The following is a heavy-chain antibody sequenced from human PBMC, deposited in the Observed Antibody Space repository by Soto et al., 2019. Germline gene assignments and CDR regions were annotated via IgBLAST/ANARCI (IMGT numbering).Heavy chain of an antibody. CDR3: ARVVQWPYYYYGMDV. CDR2: INPNSGGT. V-gene: IGHV1-2*02. CDR1: GYTFTGYY. J-gene: IGHJ6*02. Sequence: ASVKVSCKASGYTFTGYYMHWVRQAPGQGLERMGWINPNSGGTNYAQKFQGRVTMTRDTSISTAYMELSRLRSDDTAVYYCARVVQWPYYYYGMDVWGQGTTVTVSS. D-gene: IGHD6-19*01.